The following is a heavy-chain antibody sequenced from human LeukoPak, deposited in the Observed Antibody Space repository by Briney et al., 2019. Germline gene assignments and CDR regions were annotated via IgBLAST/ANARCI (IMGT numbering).Heavy chain of an antibody. CDR3: AKASSSSWYLFDY. D-gene: IGHD6-13*01. J-gene: IGHJ4*02. CDR2: ISGSGGST. CDR1: GFSFSTYG. V-gene: IGHV3-23*01. Sequence: GGSLRLSCAASGFSFSTYGMSWVRQAPGKGLEWVSTISGSGGSTNYADSVKGRFTISRDNSKNTLSLQMNSLRAEDTAVYYCAKASSSSWYLFDYWGQGTLVIVSS.